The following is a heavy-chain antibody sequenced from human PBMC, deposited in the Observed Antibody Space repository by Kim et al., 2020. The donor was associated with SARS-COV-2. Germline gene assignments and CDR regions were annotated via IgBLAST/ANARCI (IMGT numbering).Heavy chain of an antibody. CDR2: ISYDGSNK. Sequence: GGSLRLSCAASGFTFSSYGMHWVRQAPGKGLEWVAVISYDGSNKYYADSVKGRFTISRDNSKNTLYLQMNSLRAEDTAVYYCAKERSLYYYDSSGYNWGQGTLVTVSS. CDR1: GFTFSSYG. V-gene: IGHV3-30*18. D-gene: IGHD3-22*01. CDR3: AKERSLYYYDSSGYN. J-gene: IGHJ4*02.